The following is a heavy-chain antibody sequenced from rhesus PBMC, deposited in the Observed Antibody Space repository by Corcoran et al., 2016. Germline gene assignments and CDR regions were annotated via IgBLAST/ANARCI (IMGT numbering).Heavy chain of an antibody. CDR2: NSYTGGST. CDR3: ARDDYYSGSRRLDY. Sequence: EVQLVESGGGLAKPGGAIRLSCAASGFGFRDYYLAWVRQAPGKGLRWVSGNSYTGGSTYYADSVKGRLTISRENAKNTLYLQMDSLRAEDTAVYYCARDDYYSGSRRLDYWGQGGLVTVSS. V-gene: IGHV3S18*01. D-gene: IGHD3-16*01. J-gene: IGHJ4*01. CDR1: GFGFRDYY.